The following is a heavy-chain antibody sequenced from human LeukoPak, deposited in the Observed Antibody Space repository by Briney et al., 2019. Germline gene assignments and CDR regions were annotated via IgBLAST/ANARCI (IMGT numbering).Heavy chain of an antibody. V-gene: IGHV4-34*01. CDR2: INHSGST. CDR1: GGSFSGYY. J-gene: IGHJ6*02. CDR3: ARVYYYYYGMDV. Sequence: SETLSLTCAVYGGSFSGYYWSWIRQPPGKGLERIGEINHSGSTNYNPSLKSRVTISVDTSKNQFSLKLSSVTAADTAVYYCARVYYYYYGMDVWGQGTTVTVSS.